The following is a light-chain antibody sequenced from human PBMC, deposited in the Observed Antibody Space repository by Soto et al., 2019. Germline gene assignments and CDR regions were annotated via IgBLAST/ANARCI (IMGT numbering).Light chain of an antibody. CDR2: DAS. J-gene: IGKJ1*01. V-gene: IGKV1-5*01. CDR1: QSISAW. Sequence: DLQMTQSPSTLSASVGDSVSINCRASQSISAWLAWYQQKPGKAPKLLISDASSLESGVPSRFSGSGSGTELTITISSLQPDDFETYDCQQCNSYPWTFGQGTKVDIK. CDR3: QQCNSYPWT.